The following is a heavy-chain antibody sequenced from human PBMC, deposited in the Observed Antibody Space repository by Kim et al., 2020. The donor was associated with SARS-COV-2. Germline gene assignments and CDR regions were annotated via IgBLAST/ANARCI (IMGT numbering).Heavy chain of an antibody. J-gene: IGHJ4*02. Sequence: ADSVKGRFTISRDNAKNSLYLQMNSLRAEDTAVYYCARDLDIVVVPHENYWGQGTLVTVSS. D-gene: IGHD2-2*03. V-gene: IGHV3-21*01. CDR3: ARDLDIVVVPHENY.